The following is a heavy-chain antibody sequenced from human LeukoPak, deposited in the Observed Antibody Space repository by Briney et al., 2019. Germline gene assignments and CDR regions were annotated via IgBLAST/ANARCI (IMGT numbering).Heavy chain of an antibody. J-gene: IGHJ4*02. V-gene: IGHV4-59*01. CDR3: ARSMGGYVDFDY. CDR2: IYYSGSP. D-gene: IGHD5-12*01. CDR1: GGSISSSY. Sequence: PSETLSLTCTVSGGSISSSYWSWIRQPPGKGLEWIGYIYYSGSPNYNPSLKSRVTISVDTSKNQFSLKLTSVTAEDTAVYYCARSMGGYVDFDYWGQGTLVTVSS.